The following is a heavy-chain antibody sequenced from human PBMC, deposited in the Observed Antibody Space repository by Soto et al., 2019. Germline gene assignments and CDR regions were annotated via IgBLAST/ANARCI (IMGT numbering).Heavy chain of an antibody. CDR3: ARGRYGDY. J-gene: IGHJ4*02. V-gene: IGHV1-18*01. D-gene: IGHD1-1*01. CDR1: GYAFTTYG. CDR2: ISAHNDNT. Sequence: QVHLVQSGAEVKKPGASVKVSCQGSGYAFTTYGITWVRQAPGQGLEWMGWISAHNDNTNYAQKLQGRVTVTRDTSTSTAYMELRSPRYDDTAVYYCARGRYGDYWGQGALVTVSS.